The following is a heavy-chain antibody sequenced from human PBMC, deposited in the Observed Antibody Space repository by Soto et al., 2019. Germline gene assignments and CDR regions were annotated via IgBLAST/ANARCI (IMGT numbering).Heavy chain of an antibody. Sequence: PXGSLRLSCAAAGVTFSSYAMSWVRQAPGKGLEWVSGLSGSGTSTYYADSVKGRFTISRDNSRDTLFLQMNSLTADDTAVYYCAKATTNGGWFNPFDYWGQGALVTVSS. CDR2: LSGSGTST. J-gene: IGHJ4*02. D-gene: IGHD6-19*01. V-gene: IGHV3-23*01. CDR3: AKATTNGGWFNPFDY. CDR1: GVTFSSYA.